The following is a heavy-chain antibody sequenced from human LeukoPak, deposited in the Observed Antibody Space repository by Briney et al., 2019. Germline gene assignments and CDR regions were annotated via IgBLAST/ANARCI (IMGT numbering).Heavy chain of an antibody. CDR3: ARAKTEAGYYGMDV. CDR1: GFSFSGHW. J-gene: IGHJ6*02. CDR2: ISPTGSTT. V-gene: IGHV3-74*01. D-gene: IGHD6-25*01. Sequence: QPGGSLRLSCAASGFSFSGHWMHWARQLPGKGLVWVSRISPTGSTTSYADSVKGRFTVSRDNAKNSLYLQMNSLRAEDTAVYYCARAKTEAGYYGMDVWGQGTTVTVSS.